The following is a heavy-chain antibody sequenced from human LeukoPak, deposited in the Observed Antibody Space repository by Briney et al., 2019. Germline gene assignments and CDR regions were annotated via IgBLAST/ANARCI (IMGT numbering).Heavy chain of an antibody. V-gene: IGHV3-21*01. J-gene: IGHJ6*02. D-gene: IGHD4-17*01. Sequence: GGSLRLSCAASGFTFSSYGMNWVRQAPGKGLEWVSSISSSSSYIYYADSVKGRFTISRDNAKNSLYLQMNSLRAEDTAVYYCARVTVTTFYYYYGMDVWGQGTTVTVSS. CDR3: ARVTVTTFYYYYGMDV. CDR2: ISSSSSYI. CDR1: GFTFSSYG.